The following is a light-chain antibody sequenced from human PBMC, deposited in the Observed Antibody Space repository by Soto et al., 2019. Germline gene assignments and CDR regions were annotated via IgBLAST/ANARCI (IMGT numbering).Light chain of an antibody. CDR2: VAS. V-gene: IGKV1-39*01. CDR3: QQSYSSPLT. Sequence: DIPMTQSPLSLSASVGDSVTITCRASQSITSYLSWYQIQSGKAPKLLIYVASNLQSGVPSRFSGTGSGTDFTLTISSLQPEDLGTYYCQQSYSSPLTFGGGTKVEIK. CDR1: QSITSY. J-gene: IGKJ4*01.